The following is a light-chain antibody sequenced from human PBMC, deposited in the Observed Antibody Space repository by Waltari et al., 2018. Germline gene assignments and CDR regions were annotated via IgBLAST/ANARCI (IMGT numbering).Light chain of an antibody. CDR2: DVN. Sequence: QSALTQPPSASGSPGQSVTISCTGTSRDLGGSNFVSWYQQPPGKAPRFLISDVNKRPQGVSDRFSGSKSGNTASLTVSGLQPDDEATYYCSAFAGSNNVGVFGGGTKLTVL. V-gene: IGLV2-8*01. J-gene: IGLJ3*02. CDR1: SRDLGGSNF. CDR3: SAFAGSNNVGV.